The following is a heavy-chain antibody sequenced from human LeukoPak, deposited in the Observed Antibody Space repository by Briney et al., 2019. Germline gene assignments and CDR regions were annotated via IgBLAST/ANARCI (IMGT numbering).Heavy chain of an antibody. CDR1: GGSISSYH. CDR3: ARHTTTYYYDSSGYPGDAFDI. CDR2: IYYSGST. Sequence: PSETLSLTCTVSGGSISSYHWSWIRQPPGKGLEWIGHIYYSGSTNYNPSLKSRVTISVDTSKNQFSLKLSSATAADTAVYYCARHTTTYYYDSSGYPGDAFDIWGQGTMVTVSS. J-gene: IGHJ3*02. V-gene: IGHV4-59*08. D-gene: IGHD3-22*01.